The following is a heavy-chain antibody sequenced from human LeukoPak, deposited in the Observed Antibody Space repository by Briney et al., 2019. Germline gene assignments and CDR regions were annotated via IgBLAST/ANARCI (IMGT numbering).Heavy chain of an antibody. J-gene: IGHJ4*02. D-gene: IGHD5-24*01. V-gene: IGHV4-59*08. CDR2: MYYRGIT. Sequence: SETLSLTCTVSVGSISIYYWSCVRDPPGGGLGWFGHMYYRGITNYNPSLKSRVTLSVDTSKNQFSLTLSSATAPRTRVYYIARTLRRDGAADCWGQGTLVTASS. CDR1: VGSISIYY. CDR3: ARTLRRDGAADC.